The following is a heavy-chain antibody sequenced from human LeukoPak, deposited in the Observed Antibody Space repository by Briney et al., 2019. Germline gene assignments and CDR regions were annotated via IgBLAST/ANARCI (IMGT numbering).Heavy chain of an antibody. J-gene: IGHJ6*02. CDR1: GYTFTSYD. D-gene: IGHD3-10*01. V-gene: IGHV1-8*01. CDR2: KNPNSGNT. CDR3: ARSERNYYGSGSYRSYYYGMDV. Sequence: GASVKVSCKASGYTFTSYDINWVRQATGQGLEWMGWKNPNSGNTGYAQKFQGRVTMTRNTSISTAYMELSSLRSEDTAVYYCARSERNYYGSGSYRSYYYGMDVWGQGTTVTVSS.